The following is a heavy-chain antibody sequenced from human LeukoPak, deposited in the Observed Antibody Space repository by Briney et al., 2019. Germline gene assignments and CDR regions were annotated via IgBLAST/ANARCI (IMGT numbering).Heavy chain of an antibody. J-gene: IGHJ4*02. CDR2: IRSKTNSYAT. D-gene: IGHD3-10*01. CDR3: ARGSDYYYFDY. CDR1: GFTFSGSA. Sequence: GGSLRLSCAASGFTFSGSAMHWVRQASGKGLEWVGRIRSKTNSYATSYAASVKGRFALSRDDSKNTAYLQMNSLRAEDTAVYYCARGSDYYYFDYWGQGTLVTVSS. V-gene: IGHV3-73*01.